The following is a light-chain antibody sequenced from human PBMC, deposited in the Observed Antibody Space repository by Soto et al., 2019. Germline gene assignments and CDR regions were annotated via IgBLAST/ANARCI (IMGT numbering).Light chain of an antibody. CDR3: QSYDSSNG. Sequence: NFMLTQPHSVSESPGKTVTISCTGSSGSIASNYVQWYQQRPGSAPTTVIYEDNQRPSGVPDRFSGSIDSSSNSASLTISGLKTEDEADYYCQSYDSSNGFGGGTKLTVL. V-gene: IGLV6-57*02. J-gene: IGLJ3*02. CDR2: EDN. CDR1: SGSIASNY.